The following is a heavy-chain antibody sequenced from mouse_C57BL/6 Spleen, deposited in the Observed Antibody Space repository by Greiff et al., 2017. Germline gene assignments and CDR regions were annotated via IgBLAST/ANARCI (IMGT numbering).Heavy chain of an antibody. D-gene: IGHD1-1*01. CDR1: GYAFSSYW. CDR2: IYPGDGDT. Sequence: QVQLQQSGAELVKPGASVKISCKASGYAFSSYWMNWVKQRPGKGLEWIGQIYPGDGDTNYNGKFKGKDTLTADKSSSTAYMQLSSLTSEDSAVYFCARGDNYYGSRALFAYWGQGTLVTVSA. CDR3: ARGDNYYGSRALFAY. J-gene: IGHJ3*01. V-gene: IGHV1-80*01.